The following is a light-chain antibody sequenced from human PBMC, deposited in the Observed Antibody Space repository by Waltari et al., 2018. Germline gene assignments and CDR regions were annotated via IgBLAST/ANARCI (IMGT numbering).Light chain of an antibody. CDR3: QTGGHGTWV. CDR2: VNSDGSH. CDR1: SGHSSNI. J-gene: IGLJ3*02. Sequence: QLVLTQSPSASASLGASVKLTCTLSSGHSSNIIAWLQQQPEKGPRYLMKVNSDGSHSKGDYIPDRFSGSSAGAERYLTLSSVQSEDEADYYCQTGGHGTWVFGGGTTLTVL. V-gene: IGLV4-69*01.